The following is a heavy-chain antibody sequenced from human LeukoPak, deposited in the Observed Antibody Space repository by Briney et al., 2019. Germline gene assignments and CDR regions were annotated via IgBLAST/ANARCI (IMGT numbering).Heavy chain of an antibody. CDR3: ARYYCTSTTCYLFDY. J-gene: IGHJ4*02. CDR1: GFTFSSYW. Sequence: GGSLRLSCAASGFTFSSYWMSWVRQAPGKGLEWVAKIKQDGSEKYYVESVKGRFTISRDNAKNSLYLQMNSLRAEDTAVYYCARYYCTSTTCYLFDYWGQGTLVTVSS. V-gene: IGHV3-7*03. D-gene: IGHD2-2*01. CDR2: IKQDGSEK.